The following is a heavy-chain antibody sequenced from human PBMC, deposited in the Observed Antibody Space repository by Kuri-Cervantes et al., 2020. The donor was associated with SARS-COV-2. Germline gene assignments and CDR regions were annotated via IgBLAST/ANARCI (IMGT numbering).Heavy chain of an antibody. J-gene: IGHJ4*02. Sequence: ASVKVSCKASGYTFTGYYMHWVRQAPGQGLEWMGWINPNSGGTNYAQKFQGRVTMTRDTSISTAYMELSRLRSDDTAVYYCARVHFYDFWSGYYPFDYWGQGTLVTVSS. CDR1: GYTFTGYY. D-gene: IGHD3-3*01. CDR2: INPNSGGT. CDR3: ARVHFYDFWSGYYPFDY. V-gene: IGHV1-2*02.